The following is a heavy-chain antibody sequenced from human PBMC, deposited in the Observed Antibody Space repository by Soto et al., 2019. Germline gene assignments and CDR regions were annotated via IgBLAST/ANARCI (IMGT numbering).Heavy chain of an antibody. CDR2: IYPGDSDT. CDR1: GYKVSTWHNFTSYW. V-gene: IGHV5-51*01. Sequence: GESLKISCMGSGYKVSTWHNFTSYWIAWVRQMPGEGLEWMGIIYPGDSDTRYSPSFQGQVTISADKSINSVYLQWSSLKASDTAMYYCARHEKLTTVVTRPHERGDAFDIWGQGTMVTVSS. CDR3: ARHEKLTTVVTRPHERGDAFDI. J-gene: IGHJ3*02. D-gene: IGHD4-17*01.